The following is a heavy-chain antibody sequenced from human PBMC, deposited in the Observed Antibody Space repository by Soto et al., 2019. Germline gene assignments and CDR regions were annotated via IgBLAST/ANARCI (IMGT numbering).Heavy chain of an antibody. CDR1: GFTFNTYG. D-gene: IGHD2-21*02. J-gene: IGHJ4*02. CDR3: ARGFVITAVTDY. Sequence: QVQLMESGGGVVQPGGSLRLSCAASGFTFNTYGMHWVRQAPGKGLEWVAVIWDDGSNQYYADSVKGRFTISRDNSKSTLLLQMNSLRADDTAIYYCARGFVITAVTDYWGQGTLVTVSS. V-gene: IGHV3-33*01. CDR2: IWDDGSNQ.